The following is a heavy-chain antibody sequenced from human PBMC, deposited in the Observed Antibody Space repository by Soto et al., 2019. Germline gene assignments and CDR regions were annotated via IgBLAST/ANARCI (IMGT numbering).Heavy chain of an antibody. Sequence: GVLRLSCATSDFTFRNSWINWVRQAPGKGLEWVANIKPDGGATNYVDSVKGRFTISRDSVRNSASLQMNSLRVEDTAVYFCFGGNGGPQWGQGTLVTVSS. V-gene: IGHV3-7*03. CDR3: FGGNGGPQ. J-gene: IGHJ4*02. D-gene: IGHD3-16*01. CDR1: DFTFRNSW. CDR2: IKPDGGAT.